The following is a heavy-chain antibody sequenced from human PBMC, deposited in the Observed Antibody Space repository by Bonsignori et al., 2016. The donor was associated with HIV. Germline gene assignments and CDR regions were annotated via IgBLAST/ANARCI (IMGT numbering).Heavy chain of an antibody. J-gene: IGHJ4*02. CDR3: ARGADGYGLVNDY. CDR2: IYNSGNT. Sequence: GSLRLSCTVSGDSISNYYWTWIRQPPGKGLEWIGHIYNSGNTKYNPSLESRVTISVDTSKNQISLKLSSVTAADTAIYYCARGADGYGLVNDYWGQGTLVTVSS. D-gene: IGHD5-12*01. V-gene: IGHV4-59*01. CDR1: GDSISNYY.